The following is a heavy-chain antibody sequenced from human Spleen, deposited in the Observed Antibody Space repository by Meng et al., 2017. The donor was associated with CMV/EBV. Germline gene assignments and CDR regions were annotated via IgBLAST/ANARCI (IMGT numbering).Heavy chain of an antibody. CDR3: ASTVDSGSYVFGY. CDR2: IYYSGST. D-gene: IGHD1-26*01. J-gene: IGHJ4*02. V-gene: IGHV4-39*01. CDR1: GASISSSTYY. Sequence: SETLSLTCTVSGASISSSTYYWGWIRQPPGKGLEWVGSIYYSGSTYYNPSLRSRVTISVDTSKNQFSLKVTSVTAADTAMYYCASTVDSGSYVFGYWGQGTLVTVSS.